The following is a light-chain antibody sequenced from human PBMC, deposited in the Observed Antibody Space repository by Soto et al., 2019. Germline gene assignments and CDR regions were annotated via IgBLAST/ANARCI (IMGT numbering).Light chain of an antibody. V-gene: IGKV3-20*01. CDR2: GAS. CDR3: QQYGSSPPYT. CDR1: QSVSSSY. Sequence: EIVLTQSPGTLSLSPGERATLSCRASQSVSSSYLAGYQQKPGQAPRLLIYGASSRATGIPDRFSGSGSGTDFTLTTSRLEPEDFAVYYCQQYGSSPPYTFGQGTKLEIK. J-gene: IGKJ2*01.